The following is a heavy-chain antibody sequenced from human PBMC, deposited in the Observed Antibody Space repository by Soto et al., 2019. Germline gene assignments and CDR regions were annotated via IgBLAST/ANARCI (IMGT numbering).Heavy chain of an antibody. D-gene: IGHD1-1*01. CDR2: INPNSGGT. J-gene: IGHJ6*03. CDR3: ARGATFRYYYYYMDV. CDR1: GYTFTGYY. Sequence: ASVKVSCKASGYTFTGYYMHWVRQAPGQGLEWMGWINPNSGGTNYAQKFQGWVTMTRDTSISTAYMELSRLRSDDTAVYYCARGATFRYYYYYMDVWGKGTTVTISS. V-gene: IGHV1-2*04.